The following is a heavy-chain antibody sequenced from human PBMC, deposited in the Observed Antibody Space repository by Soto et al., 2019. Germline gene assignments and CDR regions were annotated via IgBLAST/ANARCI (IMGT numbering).Heavy chain of an antibody. CDR2: INSDGSST. CDR1: GFTFRSYW. J-gene: IGHJ4*02. Sequence: GGSLRLSCAASGFTFRSYWMQWVRQAPGKGLVWVSWINSDGSSTSYADSVKGRFTISRDNAKNTLYLQMNSLRAEDTAVYYCTSGGSSLNFDSWGQGTLVTVSS. CDR3: TSGGSSLNFDS. D-gene: IGHD6-6*01. V-gene: IGHV3-74*01.